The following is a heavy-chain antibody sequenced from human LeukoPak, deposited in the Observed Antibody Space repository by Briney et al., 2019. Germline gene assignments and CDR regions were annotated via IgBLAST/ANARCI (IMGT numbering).Heavy chain of an antibody. J-gene: IGHJ3*02. Sequence: GGSLRLSCVASGFTFINYCIHWVGQAPGRELEYVSGFSTNGGTTNYGSSVKGRFTISRDNSKNTLYLQMDSLRAEDMAVYYCARAFTWGSMFAGFDIWGQRTMGTVSS. CDR2: FSTNGGTT. D-gene: IGHD3-10*02. CDR1: GFTFINYC. V-gene: IGHV3-64*01. CDR3: ARAFTWGSMFAGFDI.